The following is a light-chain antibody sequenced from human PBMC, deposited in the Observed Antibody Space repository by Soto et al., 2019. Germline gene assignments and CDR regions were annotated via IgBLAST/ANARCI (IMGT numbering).Light chain of an antibody. J-gene: IGKJ2*01. CDR1: QIINAW. V-gene: IGKV1-5*01. Sequence: DIQMTQSPSTLSASVGDRVTITCRASQIINAWLAWYQQKPGKAPKLLISDASNLESGVSSRFSGSGYGTEFTLTISSLQPDDFATYYCQQFHTYYTFGQGTKLEIK. CDR2: DAS. CDR3: QQFHTYYT.